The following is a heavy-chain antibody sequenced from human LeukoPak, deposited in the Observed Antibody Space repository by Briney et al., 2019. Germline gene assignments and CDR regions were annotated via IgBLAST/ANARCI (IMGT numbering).Heavy chain of an antibody. CDR2: MNPNSGKT. CDR1: GDTCTSYY. V-gene: IGHV1-8*01. CDR3: ARRDYYYYHYMDV. J-gene: IGHJ6*03. Sequence: ASVKVSCKASGDTCTSYYSNGVRQATGQGREGRVWMNPNSGKTGYAQKFQGRVTMTRHTSISTAYMELSSLRSEDTAVYYCARRDYYYYHYMDVWGKGTTVTVSS.